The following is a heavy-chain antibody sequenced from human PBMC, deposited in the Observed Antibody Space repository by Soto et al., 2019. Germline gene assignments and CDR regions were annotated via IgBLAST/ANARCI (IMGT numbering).Heavy chain of an antibody. CDR3: ARGDSSSFFDY. CDR1: GFTFSDYY. J-gene: IGHJ4*02. Sequence: QVQLVESGGGLVKPGGSLRLSCAASGFTFSDYYMSWIRQAPGKGLEWVSYISSSSSYTNYADSVKGRFTISRDNAKNSLYLQMNSRRAEDTAVYYCARGDSSSFFDYWGQGTLVTVSS. D-gene: IGHD6-13*01. CDR2: ISSSSSYT. V-gene: IGHV3-11*05.